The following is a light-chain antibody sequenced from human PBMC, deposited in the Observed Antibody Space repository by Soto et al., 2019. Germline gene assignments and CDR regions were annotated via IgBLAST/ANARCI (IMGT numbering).Light chain of an antibody. Sequence: QAVVTQPASVSGSPGQSITISCTGTSSDVGSYNLVSWYQQHPGKAPKLMIYEGSKRPSGVSNRFSGSKSGNTASLTISGLQAEDEADYYCCSYAGSVPVVFGGGTKLTVL. CDR1: SSDVGSYNL. J-gene: IGLJ2*01. CDR2: EGS. CDR3: CSYAGSVPVV. V-gene: IGLV2-23*01.